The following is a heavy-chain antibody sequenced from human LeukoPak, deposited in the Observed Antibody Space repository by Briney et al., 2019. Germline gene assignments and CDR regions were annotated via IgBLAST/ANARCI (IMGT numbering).Heavy chain of an antibody. D-gene: IGHD3-3*01. J-gene: IGHJ6*03. CDR3: ARQGDDRSASYTYYYYYFMDV. CDR1: GGSISSYY. Sequence: PSETLSLICSVTGGSISSYYGSWIRQPPGGGLEWIGYTYTRGTTKYSPSLKSRATISVDTSKNQLALKLSSLTAADTGVYYCARQGDDRSASYTYYYYYFMDVWGTGTTVTVSS. V-gene: IGHV4-4*09. CDR2: TYTRGTT.